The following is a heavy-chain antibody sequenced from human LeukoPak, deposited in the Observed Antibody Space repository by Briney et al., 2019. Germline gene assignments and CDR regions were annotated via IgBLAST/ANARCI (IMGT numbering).Heavy chain of an antibody. J-gene: IGHJ4*02. V-gene: IGHV3-23*01. Sequence: LPGGSLRLSCAASGFTFGSYAMSWVRQAPGKGLEWVSAISGSSGSTHYADSVKGRFTISRDNSKNILYLQMNSLRAEDTAVYYCAKERRLTTAFDYWGRGPLVTVSS. CDR2: ISGSSGST. CDR1: GFTFGSYA. CDR3: AKERRLTTAFDY. D-gene: IGHD4-17*01.